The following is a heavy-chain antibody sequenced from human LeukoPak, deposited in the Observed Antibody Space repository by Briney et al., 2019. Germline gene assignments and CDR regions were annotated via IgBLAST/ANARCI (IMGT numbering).Heavy chain of an antibody. CDR1: GGSISSYY. CDR3: ARGSIAAAGLIGAFDI. J-gene: IGHJ3*02. V-gene: IGHV4-59*12. D-gene: IGHD6-13*01. Sequence: PSETLSLTCTVSGGSISSYYWIWIRQPPGKGLEWIGYIYYSGSTNYNPSLKSRVTISVDKSKNQFSLKLSSVTAADTAVYYCARGSIAAAGLIGAFDIWGQGTMVTVSS. CDR2: IYYSGST.